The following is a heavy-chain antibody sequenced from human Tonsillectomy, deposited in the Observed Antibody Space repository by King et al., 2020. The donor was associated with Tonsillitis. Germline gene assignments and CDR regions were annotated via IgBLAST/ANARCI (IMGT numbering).Heavy chain of an antibody. Sequence: VQLVESGGGLVQPGGSLRLSCAVSGFTFSNYVMNWVRQAPGKGLEWVSALSGSDGGTYYADSVKGRFTISRDNSKNTLYLQMNSLRVEDTAVYYCAKDREYGDWHYYLYVMDVGGQGTTVTVSS. CDR3: AKDREYGDWHYYLYVMDV. CDR2: LSGSDGGT. J-gene: IGHJ6*02. D-gene: IGHD4-17*01. CDR1: GFTFSNYV. V-gene: IGHV3-23*04.